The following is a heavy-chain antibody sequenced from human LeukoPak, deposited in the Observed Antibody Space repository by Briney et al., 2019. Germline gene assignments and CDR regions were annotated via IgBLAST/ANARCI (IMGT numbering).Heavy chain of an antibody. CDR2: IYASGST. J-gene: IGHJ5*02. Sequence: PSETLSLTCTVSGDSISSYYWSWIRQPAGKGLEWIGRIYASGSTNYNPSLKSRVTISVDTSKNQFSLKLSSVTAADTAVYYCAISSIAADGWFDPWGQGTLVTVSS. CDR3: AISSIAADGWFDP. D-gene: IGHD6-6*01. CDR1: GDSISSYY. V-gene: IGHV4-4*07.